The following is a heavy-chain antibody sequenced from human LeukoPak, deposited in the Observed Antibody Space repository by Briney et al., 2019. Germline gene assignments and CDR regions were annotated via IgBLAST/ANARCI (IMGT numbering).Heavy chain of an antibody. CDR2: INHSGST. CDR1: GGSFSGYY. J-gene: IGHJ4*02. D-gene: IGHD6-19*01. CDR3: ARGPARGIAVTRY. Sequence: KPSETLSLTCAVYGGSFSGYYWSWIRQPPGKGLEWIGEINHSGSTNYNPSLKSRVTISVDTSKNKFSLKLSSVTAADTAVYYCARGPARGIAVTRYWGQGTLVTVSS. V-gene: IGHV4-34*01.